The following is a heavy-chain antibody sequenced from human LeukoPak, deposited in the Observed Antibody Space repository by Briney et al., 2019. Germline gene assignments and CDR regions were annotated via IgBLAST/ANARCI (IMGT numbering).Heavy chain of an antibody. V-gene: IGHV3-74*01. D-gene: IGHD6-13*01. CDR3: ARAARGAAAGTVEFDY. CDR2: INSDGSST. CDR1: GFTFSTYA. J-gene: IGHJ4*02. Sequence: GGSLRLSCAASGFTFSTYAMSWVRQAPGKGLEWVSRINSDGSSTSYADSVKGRFTISRDNAKNTLYLQMNSLRAEDTAVYYCARAARGAAAGTVEFDYWGQGTLVTVSS.